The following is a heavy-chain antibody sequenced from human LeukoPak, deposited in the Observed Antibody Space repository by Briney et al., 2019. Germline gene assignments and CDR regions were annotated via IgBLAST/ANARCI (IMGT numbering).Heavy chain of an antibody. V-gene: IGHV4-34*01. CDR3: ARGNYAFYSDTSGHYVYWYFDL. D-gene: IGHD3-22*01. J-gene: IGHJ2*01. Sequence: KPSETLSLTCGVYNGSFSSYYWTWIRQPPGKGLQWIGEINHTGSTNYNPSLKSRVTISVDTSKNQFSLKLSSVIAADTAEYYCARGNYAFYSDTSGHYVYWYFDLWGRGTLVTVSS. CDR2: INHTGST. CDR1: NGSFSSYY.